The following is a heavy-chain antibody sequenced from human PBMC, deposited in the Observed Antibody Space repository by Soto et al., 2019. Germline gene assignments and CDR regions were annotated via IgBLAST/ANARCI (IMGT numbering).Heavy chain of an antibody. V-gene: IGHV1-69*12. CDR1: GGTFSSYA. CDR3: ARVGMPGDSSGWEVGAFDI. CDR2: IIPIFGTA. Sequence: QVQLVQSGAAVKKPGSSVKVSCKASGGTFSSYAISWVRQAPGQGLEWMGGIIPIFGTANYAQKFKGRVTSTADESTSTAYMERSSLRSKDTAVYNCARVGMPGDSSGWEVGAFDIWGQGTMVTVSS. J-gene: IGHJ3*02. D-gene: IGHD6-19*01.